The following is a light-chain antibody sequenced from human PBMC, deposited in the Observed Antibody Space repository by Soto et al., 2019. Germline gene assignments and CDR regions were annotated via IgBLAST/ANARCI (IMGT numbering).Light chain of an antibody. CDR3: QHFGGYPRT. CDR1: QAISSA. Sequence: AIQLTQSPSSLSASIGDRVTITSRASQAISSALAWYQQKPGKPPSLLVYDASTLESGVPSRVTGSGSGTDFTLTISNLQPEDFATYYCQHFGGYPRTFGQGTRLEIK. CDR2: DAS. V-gene: IGKV1-13*02. J-gene: IGKJ5*01.